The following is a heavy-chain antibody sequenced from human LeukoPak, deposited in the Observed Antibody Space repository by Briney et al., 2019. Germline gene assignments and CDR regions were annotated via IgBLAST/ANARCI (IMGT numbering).Heavy chain of an antibody. CDR3: ARDLGGTYSSESWFDP. Sequence: SETLSLTCTVSGDSINSNNYYWSWIRQPAGKGLEWIGRIYSSGRTNYNPSLKSRVTISLDTSRNQFSLRLYSVTAADTAIYYCARDLGGTYSSESWFDPWGQGTLVTVSS. D-gene: IGHD1-26*01. CDR2: IYSSGRT. CDR1: GDSINSNNYY. J-gene: IGHJ5*02. V-gene: IGHV4-61*02.